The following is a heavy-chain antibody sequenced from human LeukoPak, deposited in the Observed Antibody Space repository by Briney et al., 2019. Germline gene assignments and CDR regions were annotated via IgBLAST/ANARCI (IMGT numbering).Heavy chain of an antibody. D-gene: IGHD5-12*01. CDR2: IVVGSGNT. J-gene: IGHJ5*02. V-gene: IGHV1-58*02. CDR3: AGISGYDWGFWFDP. Sequence: SVKVSCKASGFTFTSSAMQWVRQARGQRLEWIGWIVVGSGNTNYAQKFQERVTITRDMSTSTAYMELSSLRSEDTAVYYCAGISGYDWGFWFDPWGQGTLVTVSS. CDR1: GFTFTSSA.